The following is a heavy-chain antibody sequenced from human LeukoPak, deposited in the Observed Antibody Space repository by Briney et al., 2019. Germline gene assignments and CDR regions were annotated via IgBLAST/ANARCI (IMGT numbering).Heavy chain of an antibody. Sequence: PGGSLRLSCAASGFTLSNYDMNWVRQAPGKGLEWVSSISTSSRHIYYKDSVRGRFTISRDDAKNSLYLEMNSLRAEDTAVYYCARADCSSSTCYLRRSWFDPWGQGTLVTVSS. J-gene: IGHJ5*02. CDR3: ARADCSSSTCYLRRSWFDP. V-gene: IGHV3-21*01. CDR1: GFTLSNYD. D-gene: IGHD2-2*01. CDR2: ISTSSRHI.